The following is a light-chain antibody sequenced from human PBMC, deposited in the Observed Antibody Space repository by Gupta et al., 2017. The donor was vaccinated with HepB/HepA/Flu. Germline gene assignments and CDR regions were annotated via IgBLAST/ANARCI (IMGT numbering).Light chain of an antibody. CDR3: SEDTSSSPV. J-gene: IGLJ2*01. V-gene: IGLV2-14*03. Sequence: QSALTQPASVSGSPGQSITISCTGTSSDVGGYNYVSWYQQHPGNAPKLMIYDVSNRPSGVSNRVSGSESGNTAALTMSGLQAEDDYDYYGSEDTSSSPVFGGGTKLTVL. CDR1: SSDVGGYNY. CDR2: DVS.